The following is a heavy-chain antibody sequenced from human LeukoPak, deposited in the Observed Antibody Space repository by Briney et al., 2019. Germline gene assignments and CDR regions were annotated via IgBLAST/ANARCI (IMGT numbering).Heavy chain of an antibody. Sequence: PSETLSLTCTASGGSISSYYWSWIRQPPGKGLEWIGYIYYSGSTNYNPSLKSRVTISVDTSKNQFSLKLSSVTAADTAVYYCVCGHKSAYDIYDYWGQGTLVTVSS. CDR2: IYYSGST. D-gene: IGHD3-9*01. J-gene: IGHJ4*02. V-gene: IGHV4-59*01. CDR3: VCGHKSAYDIYDY. CDR1: GGSISSYY.